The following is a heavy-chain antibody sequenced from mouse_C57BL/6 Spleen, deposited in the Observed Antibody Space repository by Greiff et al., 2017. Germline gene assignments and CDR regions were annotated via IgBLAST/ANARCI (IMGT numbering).Heavy chain of an antibody. D-gene: IGHD2-4*01. Sequence: QVQLQQSGAELVKPGASVKISCKASGYAFSSYWMNWVKQRPGKGLEWIRQIYPGDGDTNYNGKLKGKATLTADKSSSTAYMQLSSLTSEDSAVYFCARSEGYDLDYFDYWGQGTTLTVSS. J-gene: IGHJ2*01. CDR1: GYAFSSYW. CDR3: ARSEGYDLDYFDY. V-gene: IGHV1-80*01. CDR2: IYPGDGDT.